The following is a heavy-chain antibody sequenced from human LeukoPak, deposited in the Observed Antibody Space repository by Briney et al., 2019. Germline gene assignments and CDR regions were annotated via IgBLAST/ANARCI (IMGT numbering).Heavy chain of an antibody. V-gene: IGHV4-59*01. CDR2: IYYSGST. Sequence: SETLSLTCTVSGGSISSYYWSWLRQPPGKGLEWIGYIYYSGSTNYNPSLKSPVTISVDTSKNQFSLTLNSLTTPDTALFYFARERGVTDTEFDYWGRGTLVTVSS. J-gene: IGHJ4*02. D-gene: IGHD2-21*02. CDR1: GGSISSYY. CDR3: ARERGVTDTEFDY.